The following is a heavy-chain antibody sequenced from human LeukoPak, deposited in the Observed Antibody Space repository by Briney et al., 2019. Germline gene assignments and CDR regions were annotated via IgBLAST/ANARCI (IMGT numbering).Heavy chain of an antibody. CDR2: IYYSGST. CDR3: ARAVVAVAGILLDY. CDR1: GGSISSYY. D-gene: IGHD6-19*01. Sequence: SETLSLTCTVSGGSISSYYWSWIRQPPGKGLEWIGYIYYSGSTNYNPSLKSRVTISVDTSKNQFSLQLNSVTPEDTAVYYCARAVVAVAGILLDYWGQGTLVTVSS. V-gene: IGHV4-59*12. J-gene: IGHJ4*02.